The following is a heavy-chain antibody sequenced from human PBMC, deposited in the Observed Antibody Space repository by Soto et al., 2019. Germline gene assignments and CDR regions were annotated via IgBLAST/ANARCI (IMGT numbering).Heavy chain of an antibody. CDR3: ARLGGYCSTTSCYGFYGMDV. CDR1: GGSISSGPYS. D-gene: IGHD2-2*01. J-gene: IGHJ6*02. Sequence: QLQLQESGPGLVKPSETLSLTCTVSGGSISSGPYSWGWIRQPPGEGLEWIGTFHYSENTYYNPSLESRVTIXVXTXXNQFYLKVTSVTVADTAIYYCARLGGYCSTTSCYGFYGMDVWGQGTTVIVSS. V-gene: IGHV4-39*01. CDR2: FHYSENT.